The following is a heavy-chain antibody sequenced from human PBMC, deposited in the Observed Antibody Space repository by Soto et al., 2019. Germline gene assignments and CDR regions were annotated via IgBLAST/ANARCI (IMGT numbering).Heavy chain of an antibody. CDR3: ARGSGYYDFWSGYYSYYYGMDV. J-gene: IGHJ6*02. D-gene: IGHD3-3*01. V-gene: IGHV4-34*01. CDR1: GGSFSGYY. Sequence: SETLSLTCAVYGGSFSGYYWSWIRQPPGKGLEWIGEINHSGSTNYNPSLKSRVTISVDTSKNQFSLKLSSVTAADTAVYYCARGSGYYDFWSGYYSYYYGMDVWGQGTTVTVSS. CDR2: INHSGST.